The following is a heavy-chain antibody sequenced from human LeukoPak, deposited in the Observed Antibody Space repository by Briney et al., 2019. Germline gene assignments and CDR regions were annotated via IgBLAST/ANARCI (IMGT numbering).Heavy chain of an antibody. CDR3: ARDVGGDGYSLTQDY. V-gene: IGHV3-21*01. CDR1: GFTFSSYS. J-gene: IGHJ4*02. D-gene: IGHD5-24*01. Sequence: GGSLRLSCAASGFTFSSYSMNWVCQAPGKGLEWVSSISSSRSYIYYADSVKGRFTISRANAKHSLYLQLNSLRAEDTAVYYCARDVGGDGYSLTQDYWGQGTLVTVSS. CDR2: ISSSRSYI.